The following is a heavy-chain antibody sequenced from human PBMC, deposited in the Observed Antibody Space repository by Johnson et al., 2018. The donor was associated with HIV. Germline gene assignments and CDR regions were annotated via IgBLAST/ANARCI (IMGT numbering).Heavy chain of an antibody. D-gene: IGHD6-6*01. CDR3: AKDLIAARRGCDAFDI. CDR2: IWYDGSNK. Sequence: QVQLVESGGGVVQPGRFLILSCAASGFSFSGYGMHWVRQAPGKGLEWVAVIWYDGSNKYYADSVRGRFTISRDNSKNTLYLQMNSLRAEDTAVYYCAKDLIAARRGCDAFDIWGQGTMVTVSS. CDR1: GFSFSGYG. J-gene: IGHJ3*02. V-gene: IGHV3-33*06.